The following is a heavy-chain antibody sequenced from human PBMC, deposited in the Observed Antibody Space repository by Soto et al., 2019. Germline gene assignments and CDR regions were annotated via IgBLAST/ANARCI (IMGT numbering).Heavy chain of an antibody. CDR2: ISYDGSNK. J-gene: IGHJ4*02. CDR1: GFTFSSYG. Sequence: SLRLSCAASGFTFSSYGMHWVRQAPGKGLEWVAVISYDGSNKYYADSVKGRFTISRDNSKNTLYLQMNSLRAEDTAVYYCAKDGIANEYYFDYWGQGTLVSVSS. V-gene: IGHV3-30*18. CDR3: AKDGIANEYYFDY. D-gene: IGHD2-21*01.